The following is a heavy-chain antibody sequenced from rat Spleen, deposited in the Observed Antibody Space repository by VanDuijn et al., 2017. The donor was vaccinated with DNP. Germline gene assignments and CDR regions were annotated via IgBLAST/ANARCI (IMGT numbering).Heavy chain of an antibody. CDR1: GLSITNNFK. CDR2: LTNAGST. CDR3: AIQLGVFDY. Sequence: EVLLQESGPGLVKPSQSLSLTCSVTGLSITNNFKWSWIRKFPGNRLEWMGDLTNAGSTDYNPSLKSRTSITTDTSKNQFFLQVNSVTTEDTATYYCAIQLGVFDYWGQGVMVTVSS. J-gene: IGHJ2*01. V-gene: IGHV3-3*01. D-gene: IGHD5-1*01.